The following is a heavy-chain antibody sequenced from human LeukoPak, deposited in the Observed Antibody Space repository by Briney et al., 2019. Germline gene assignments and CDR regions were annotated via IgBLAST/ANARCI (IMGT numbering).Heavy chain of an antibody. CDR1: GYSLGKNYY. D-gene: IGHD3-3*01. V-gene: IGHV4-38-2*01. CDR3: ARYDSRGSASTKFDY. J-gene: IGHJ4*02. Sequence: PSETLSLTCAVSGYSLGKNYYWGWIRQSPGKGLEWIGRIYGRASTSYNLSLMNRVTMSVDTSKNHFSLQLTSVTAADTAVYYCARYDSRGSASTKFDYWGPGIQVTVSS. CDR2: IYGRAST.